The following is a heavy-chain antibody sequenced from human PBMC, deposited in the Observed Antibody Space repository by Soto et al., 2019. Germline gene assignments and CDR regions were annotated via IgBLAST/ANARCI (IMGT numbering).Heavy chain of an antibody. CDR3: ASGGGVKAGYNWNKHGHWFDP. CDR2: IYYSGST. J-gene: IGHJ5*02. D-gene: IGHD1-20*01. V-gene: IGHV4-31*03. Sequence: SETLSLTCTVSGGSISSGGYYWSWIRQHPGKGLEWIGYIYYSGSTYYNPSLKSRVTISVDTSKNQFSLKLSSVTAADTAVYYCASGGGVKAGYNWNKHGHWFDPWGQGTLVTVSS. CDR1: GGSISSGGYY.